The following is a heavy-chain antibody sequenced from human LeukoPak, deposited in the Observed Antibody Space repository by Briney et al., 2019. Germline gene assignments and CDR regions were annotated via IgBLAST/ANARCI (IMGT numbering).Heavy chain of an antibody. J-gene: IGHJ3*02. CDR3: AKELEWETIGGAFDI. CDR1: GFTFSSYG. V-gene: IGHV3-30*18. Sequence: PGGSLRLSCAASGFTFSSYGMHWVRQAPGMGLERVAVISYDGSNNYYADSVRGRFTISRDNSKNTLYLQMNSLRAEDTAVYYCAKELEWETIGGAFDIWGQGTMVTVSS. D-gene: IGHD3-3*01. CDR2: ISYDGSNN.